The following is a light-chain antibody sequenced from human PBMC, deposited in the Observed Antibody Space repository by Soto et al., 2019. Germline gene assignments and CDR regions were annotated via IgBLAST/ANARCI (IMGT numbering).Light chain of an antibody. CDR1: QSVRSW. Sequence: DIHMTHSPATLSASVGYRVTFTCRASQSVRSWLAWYQQKQGKAPKLLIYDASSLESGVPSRLRGSGYGTELAITISSMKNDDFETYYCQQYSSYTYTFGQGTKVDIK. J-gene: IGKJ2*01. CDR2: DAS. V-gene: IGKV1-5*01. CDR3: QQYSSYTYT.